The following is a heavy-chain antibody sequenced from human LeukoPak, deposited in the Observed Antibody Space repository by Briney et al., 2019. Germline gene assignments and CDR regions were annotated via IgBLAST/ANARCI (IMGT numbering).Heavy chain of an antibody. Sequence: PGGSLRLSCAASGFTFSSYAMHWVRQAPGKGLEWVAVISYDGSNKYYADSVKGRFTISRDNSKNTAYLQMNSLKTEDTAVYYCARRVVGDGYSFDYWGQGTLVTVSS. J-gene: IGHJ4*02. D-gene: IGHD5-24*01. V-gene: IGHV3-30*04. CDR1: GFTFSSYA. CDR2: ISYDGSNK. CDR3: ARRVVGDGYSFDY.